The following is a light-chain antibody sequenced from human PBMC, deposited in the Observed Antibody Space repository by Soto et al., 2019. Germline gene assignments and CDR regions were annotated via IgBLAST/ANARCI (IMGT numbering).Light chain of an antibody. CDR3: QQSFSTPWT. V-gene: IGKV1-39*01. CDR2: SAS. CDR1: QNISNY. J-gene: IGKJ1*01. Sequence: DIQMTQSPSSLSASVGDRVTITCRASQNISNYLNWYQQKVVTAPKLLIYSASSLQSGVPSRFSGSGSGTDVTLTISSLQPEDFATYSCQQSFSTPWTFGQGTKVEMK.